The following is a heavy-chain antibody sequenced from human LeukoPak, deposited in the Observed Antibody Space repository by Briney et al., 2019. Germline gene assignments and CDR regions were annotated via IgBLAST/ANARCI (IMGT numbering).Heavy chain of an antibody. V-gene: IGHV3-21*01. CDR2: ISSSSSYI. CDR1: GFTFSSYS. Sequence: GGSLRLSCAASGFTFSSYSMNWVRQAPGKGLEWVSSISSSSSYIYYADSVKGRFTISRDNAKNSLYLQMNSLRAEDTAVYYCAREGSGYDGALDVRGKGTTVTVSS. CDR3: AREGSGYDGALDV. D-gene: IGHD5-12*01. J-gene: IGHJ6*04.